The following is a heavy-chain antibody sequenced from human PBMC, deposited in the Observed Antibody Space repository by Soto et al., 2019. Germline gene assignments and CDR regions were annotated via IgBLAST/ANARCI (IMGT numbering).Heavy chain of an antibody. CDR1: GGSISGYY. J-gene: IGHJ3*02. V-gene: IGHV4-59*12. Sequence: QVQLQESGPGLVKPSETLSLTCTVSGGSISGYYWSWIRQPPGQGLEWIGYNDYSGGTNYNSSLKSRVTISVDTSRNQLSLKLSSVTAADTAMYYCAGFGHAWANPFDIWGQGTMVTVSS. CDR3: AGFGHAWANPFDI. D-gene: IGHD1-26*01. CDR2: NDYSGGT.